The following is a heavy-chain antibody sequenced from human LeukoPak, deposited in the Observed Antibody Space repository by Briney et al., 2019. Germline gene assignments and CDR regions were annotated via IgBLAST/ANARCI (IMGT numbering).Heavy chain of an antibody. D-gene: IGHD6-6*01. CDR2: IYHSGST. V-gene: IGHV4-4*01. Sequence: RSGGSLRLSCAVSGFTFSSYNMNWVRQPPGKGLEWIGEIYHSGSTNYNPSLKSRVTVSLDKSKNQFSLRLSSVTAADTAVYFCASYSSSSGHTFDFWGQGTLVTVSS. CDR1: GFTFSSYNM. J-gene: IGHJ4*02. CDR3: ASYSSSSGHTFDF.